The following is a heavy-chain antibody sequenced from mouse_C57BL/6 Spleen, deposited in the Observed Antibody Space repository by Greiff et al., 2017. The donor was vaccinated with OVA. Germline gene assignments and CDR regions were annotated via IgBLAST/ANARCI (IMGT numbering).Heavy chain of an antibody. V-gene: IGHV1-18*01. D-gene: IGHD2-5*01. J-gene: IGHJ4*01. Sequence: EVQLQQSGPELVKPGASVKIPCKASGYTFTDYNMDWVKQSHGKSLEWIGDINPNNGGTIYNQKFKGKATLTVDKSSSTAYMELRSLTSEDSAVYYCAAYYSNRGAMDYWGQGTSVTVSS. CDR3: AAYYSNRGAMDY. CDR1: GYTFTDYN. CDR2: INPNNGGT.